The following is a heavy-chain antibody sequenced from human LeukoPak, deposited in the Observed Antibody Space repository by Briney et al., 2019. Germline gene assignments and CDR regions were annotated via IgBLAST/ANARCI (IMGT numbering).Heavy chain of an antibody. CDR2: IYYSGST. J-gene: IGHJ6*03. CDR1: GGSISSYY. Sequence: PSETLSLTCTVSGGSISSYYWSWIRQPPGKGLEWIGYIYYSGSTNYNPSLKSRVTISVDTSKNQFSLKLSSVTAAATAVYYCATDAMRYCSGGSVCHHYYYMDVWGKGTTVTVSS. V-gene: IGHV4-59*01. CDR3: ATDAMRYCSGGSVCHHYYYMDV. D-gene: IGHD2-15*01.